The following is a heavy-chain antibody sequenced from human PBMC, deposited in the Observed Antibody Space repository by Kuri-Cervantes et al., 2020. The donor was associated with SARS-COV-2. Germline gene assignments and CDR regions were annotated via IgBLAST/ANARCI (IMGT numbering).Heavy chain of an antibody. J-gene: IGHJ4*02. CDR2: ISNRGNYI. V-gene: IGHV3-11*04. CDR1: GFTFSDYY. Sequence: GESLKISCAASGFTFSDYYINWIRQAPGKGLDWVSYISNRGNYIYYADSMKGRFTISRDNAKNSLYLQINILRAEGTAVYYCARDYSGADYWGQGTLVTVSS. D-gene: IGHD1-26*01. CDR3: ARDYSGADY.